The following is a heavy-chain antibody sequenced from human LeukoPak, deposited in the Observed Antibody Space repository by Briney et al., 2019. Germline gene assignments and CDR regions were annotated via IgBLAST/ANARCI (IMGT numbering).Heavy chain of an antibody. V-gene: IGHV4-59*01. CDR1: GGSISSYY. D-gene: IGHD2-2*01. Sequence: MASETLSLTCTVSGGSISSYYWSWIRQPPGKGLEWIGYIYYSGSTNYNPSLKSRVTISVDTSKNQFSLKLSSVTAADTAVYYCARVPAATRGAWWFDPWDQGTLVTVSS. CDR2: IYYSGST. J-gene: IGHJ5*02. CDR3: ARVPAATRGAWWFDP.